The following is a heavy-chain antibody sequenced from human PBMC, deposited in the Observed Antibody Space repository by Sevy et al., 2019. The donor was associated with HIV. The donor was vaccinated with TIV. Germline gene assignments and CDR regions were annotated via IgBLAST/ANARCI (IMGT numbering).Heavy chain of an antibody. Sequence: GSLRLSCTVSGDSISGYFWSWIRQPPGKGLEWVGYISDSGSTNYNPSLKSRVTISVDTSKNQFSLKLKSVTAADTAVYYCARDYYDNRPRGFDPWGQGTLVTVSS. D-gene: IGHD3-22*01. CDR1: GDSISGYF. V-gene: IGHV4-59*01. J-gene: IGHJ5*02. CDR2: ISDSGST. CDR3: ARDYYDNRPRGFDP.